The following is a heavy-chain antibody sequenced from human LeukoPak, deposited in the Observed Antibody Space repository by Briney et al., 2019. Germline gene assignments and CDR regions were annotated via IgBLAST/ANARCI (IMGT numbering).Heavy chain of an antibody. CDR3: AKDMQRYYDSSGYVDY. CDR2: ISWNSGSI. V-gene: IGHV3-9*01. Sequence: GGSLRLSCAASGFTFDDYAMHWVRQAPGKGLEWVSGISWNSGSIGYADSVKGRFTISRDNAKNSLHLQMNSLRAEDTALYYCAKDMQRYYDSSGYVDYWGQGTLVTVSS. D-gene: IGHD3-22*01. J-gene: IGHJ4*02. CDR1: GFTFDDYA.